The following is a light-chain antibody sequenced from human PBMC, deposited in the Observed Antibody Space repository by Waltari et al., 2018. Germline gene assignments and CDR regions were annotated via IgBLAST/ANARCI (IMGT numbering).Light chain of an antibody. Sequence: QSALTQPPPASGSPGHSVPLSSPGSSRAVVTYHHVSRYQPHPRNAPQPTIYAVTKRPSGVPDRFSGSKSGNTASLTVSGLQAEDEADYYCSSYGGRANWVFGGGTKLTVL. J-gene: IGLJ3*02. CDR3: SSYGGRANWV. V-gene: IGLV2-8*01. CDR1: SRAVVTYHH. CDR2: AVT.